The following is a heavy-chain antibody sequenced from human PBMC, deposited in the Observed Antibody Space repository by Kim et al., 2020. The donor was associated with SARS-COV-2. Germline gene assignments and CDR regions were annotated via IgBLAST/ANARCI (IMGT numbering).Heavy chain of an antibody. Sequence: GGSLRLSCAASGFTFSSYAMNWVRQAPGKGPEWVSTISGSGGSTYYADSVKGRFTISRDNSNNTLYLQMNSLRAEDTAVYYCAKGPRSSWYGCYFDYWGQGTLVTVSS. D-gene: IGHD6-13*01. CDR3: AKGPRSSWYGCYFDY. CDR1: GFTFSSYA. CDR2: ISGSGGST. J-gene: IGHJ4*02. V-gene: IGHV3-23*01.